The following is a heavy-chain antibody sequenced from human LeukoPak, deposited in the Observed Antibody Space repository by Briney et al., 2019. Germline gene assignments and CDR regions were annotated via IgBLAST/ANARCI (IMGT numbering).Heavy chain of an antibody. CDR2: LSDSGGYT. CDR1: GFTFSTYA. Sequence: GGSLRLSCAASGFTFSTYAMTWVRQAPERGLEWVSSLSDSGGYTYHADSVKGRFTISRDNSKNTLYLQMNSLRVDDTAIYYCAKDFSNSWQCDPWGQGTLVTVSS. CDR3: AKDFSNSWQCDP. D-gene: IGHD6-13*01. V-gene: IGHV3-23*01. J-gene: IGHJ5*02.